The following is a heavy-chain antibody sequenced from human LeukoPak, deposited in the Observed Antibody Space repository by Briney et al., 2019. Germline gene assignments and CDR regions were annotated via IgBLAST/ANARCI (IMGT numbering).Heavy chain of an antibody. CDR2: IYYSGST. CDR3: ARDALGLWSL. CDR1: GGSISSSSYY. D-gene: IGHD3-3*01. J-gene: IGHJ3*01. V-gene: IGHV4-39*07. Sequence: SETLSLTCTVSGGSISSSSYYWGWIRQPPGKGLEWIGSIYYSGSTYYNPSLKSRVTISVDTSKNQFSLKLSSVTAADTAVYYCARDALGLWSLWGQGTMVTVSS.